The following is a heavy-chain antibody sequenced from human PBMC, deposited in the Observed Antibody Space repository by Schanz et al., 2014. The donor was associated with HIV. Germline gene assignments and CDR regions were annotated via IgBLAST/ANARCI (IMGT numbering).Heavy chain of an antibody. V-gene: IGHV1-18*01. J-gene: IGHJ6*02. CDR2: ISAYNGNI. D-gene: IGHD3-9*01. Sequence: QVQLVQSGAEVKKPGASVKVSCKASGYTFTSYDINWVRQAPGQGLEWMGWISAYNGNIFYPKELRGRVTMTTDTSTTTASMELRSLTSDDTAVYFCARSNYDILRERAYYYYYGMDVWGQGTTVTVSS. CDR3: ARSNYDILRERAYYYYYGMDV. CDR1: GYTFTSYD.